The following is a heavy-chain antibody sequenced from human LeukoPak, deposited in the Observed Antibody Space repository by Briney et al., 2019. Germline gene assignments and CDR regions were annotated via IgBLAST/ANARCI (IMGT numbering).Heavy chain of an antibody. V-gene: IGHV1-2*02. J-gene: IGHJ4*02. CDR3: ARSTAADIVVVPAAIRAWDSELQFDY. D-gene: IGHD2-2*01. CDR1: GYTFTGYY. CDR2: INPNSGGT. Sequence: ASVKVSCKASGYTFTGYYMHWVRQAPGQGLEWMGWINPNSGGTNYAQKFQGRVTMTRDTSISTAYMELSRLRSDDTAVYYCARSTAADIVVVPAAIRAWDSELQFDYWGQGTLVTVSS.